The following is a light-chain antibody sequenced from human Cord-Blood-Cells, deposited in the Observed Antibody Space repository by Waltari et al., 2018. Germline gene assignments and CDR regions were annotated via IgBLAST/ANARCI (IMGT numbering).Light chain of an antibody. Sequence: DIHMTQSPSTLSASLGDRVTITCRASQSISSWLAWYQQKPGKAPKLLIYDASSLESGVPSRFSGSGSGTEFTLTISSLQPDDFATYYCQQYNSYWTFGQGTKVEIK. CDR1: QSISSW. CDR2: DAS. CDR3: QQYNSYWT. J-gene: IGKJ1*01. V-gene: IGKV1-5*01.